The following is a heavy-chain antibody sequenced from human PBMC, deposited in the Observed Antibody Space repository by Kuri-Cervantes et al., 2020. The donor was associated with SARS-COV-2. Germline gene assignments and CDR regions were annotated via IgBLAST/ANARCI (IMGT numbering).Heavy chain of an antibody. Sequence: GESLKISCAACGFTFSSYDMHWVRQASGKGLEWVGRVRGKANNYATAYAASVRGRFTISRDDSKNMAYLQMNSLKTEDTAVYYCTTLIDYWGQGALVTVSS. CDR3: TTLIDY. CDR1: GFTFSSYD. V-gene: IGHV3-73*01. J-gene: IGHJ4*02. CDR2: VRGKANNYAT.